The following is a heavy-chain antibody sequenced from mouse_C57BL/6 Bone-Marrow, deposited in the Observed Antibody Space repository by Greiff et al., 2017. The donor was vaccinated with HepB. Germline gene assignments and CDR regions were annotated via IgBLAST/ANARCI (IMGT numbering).Heavy chain of an antibody. J-gene: IGHJ2*01. CDR2: IYPRSGNT. CDR3: ARSQLGRGFDY. CDR1: GYTFTSYG. Sequence: VQLVESGAELARPGASVKLSCKASGYTFTSYGISWVKQRTGQGLEWIGEIYPRSGNTYYNEKFKGKATLTADKSSSTAYMELRSLTSEDSAVYFCARSQLGRGFDYWGQGTTLTVSS. D-gene: IGHD4-1*02. V-gene: IGHV1-81*01.